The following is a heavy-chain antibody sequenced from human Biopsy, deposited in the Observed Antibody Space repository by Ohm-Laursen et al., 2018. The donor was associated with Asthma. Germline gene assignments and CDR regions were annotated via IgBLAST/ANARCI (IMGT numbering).Heavy chain of an antibody. Sequence: SLRLSCAASGMSVSDYYMTWLRQSPGKGLEWVANIKEDGSEKNYVDSVKGRFTISRDNGKNSLYLQMNSLRAEDTAVYYCARDVDLRSVYWGQGTLVTVSS. J-gene: IGHJ4*02. CDR2: IKEDGSEK. D-gene: IGHD2-15*01. CDR1: GMSVSDYY. V-gene: IGHV3-7*05. CDR3: ARDVDLRSVY.